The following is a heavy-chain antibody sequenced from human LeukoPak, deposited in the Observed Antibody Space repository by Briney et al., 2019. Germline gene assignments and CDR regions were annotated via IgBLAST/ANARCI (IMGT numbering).Heavy chain of an antibody. CDR2: IYYSGST. J-gene: IGHJ4*02. CDR1: GGSISSSSYY. Sequence: PSETLSLTCTVSGGSISSSSYYWGWIRQPPGKGLEWIGSIYYSGSTYYNPSLKSRVTISVDTSKNQFSLKLSSVTAADTAVYYCARDSATILFDYWGQGTLVTVSS. D-gene: IGHD5-12*01. CDR3: ARDSATILFDY. V-gene: IGHV4-39*02.